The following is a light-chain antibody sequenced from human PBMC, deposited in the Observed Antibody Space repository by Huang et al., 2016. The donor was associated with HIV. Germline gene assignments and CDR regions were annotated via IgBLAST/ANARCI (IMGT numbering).Light chain of an antibody. CDR1: QDIGRL. Sequence: DIQMTQSPSSLSASIGDRVIITCRASQDIGRLLNWYQQKPGKAPQLLSYEAAVLQTGGPSRCSGSGSGTHFTLTIRSLLPEDFATYYCQQSYRPSPFTFGLGTILDI. CDR3: QQSYRPSPFT. CDR2: EAA. V-gene: IGKV1-39*01. J-gene: IGKJ2*01.